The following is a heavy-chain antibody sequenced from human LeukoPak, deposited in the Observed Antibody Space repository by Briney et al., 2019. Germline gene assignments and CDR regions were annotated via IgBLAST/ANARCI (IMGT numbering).Heavy chain of an antibody. J-gene: IGHJ3*02. Sequence: GGSLRLSCAASGFTFSSYAMNWVRQAPGKGLEWVSAISASGESTYYADSVKGRFTISRDNSKNTLYLQMKSLRAEDTAVYYCAKEGPIVVVPAAPWAFDIWGQGTMVTVSS. CDR2: ISASGEST. V-gene: IGHV3-23*01. CDR1: GFTFSSYA. D-gene: IGHD2-2*01. CDR3: AKEGPIVVVPAAPWAFDI.